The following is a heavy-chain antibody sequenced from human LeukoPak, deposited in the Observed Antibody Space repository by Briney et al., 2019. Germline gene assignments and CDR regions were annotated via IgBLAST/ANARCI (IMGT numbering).Heavy chain of an antibody. CDR3: AKGIAPRWLHGTFDY. Sequence: GGSLRLSCAASGFTFSSYAMHWVRQAPGKGLEWVAVISYDGSNKYYADSVKGRFTISRDNSKNTLYLQMNSLRAEDTAVYYCAKGIAPRWLHGTFDYWGQGTLVTVSS. D-gene: IGHD5-24*01. CDR1: GFTFSSYA. V-gene: IGHV3-30-3*01. J-gene: IGHJ4*02. CDR2: ISYDGSNK.